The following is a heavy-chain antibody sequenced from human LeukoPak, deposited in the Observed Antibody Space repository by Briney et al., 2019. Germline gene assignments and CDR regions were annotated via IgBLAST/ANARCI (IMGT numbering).Heavy chain of an antibody. V-gene: IGHV3-33*08. CDR2: IWYDGSNK. J-gene: IGHJ4*02. D-gene: IGHD1-26*01. CDR3: ARDVRPTVGATPDY. Sequence: GGSLRLSCAASGLSVGDAWMSWVRQAPGKGLEWVAVIWYDGSNKYYADSVKGRFTISRDNSKNTLYLQMNSLRAEDTAVYYCARDVRPTVGATPDYWGQGTLVTVSS. CDR1: GLSVGDAW.